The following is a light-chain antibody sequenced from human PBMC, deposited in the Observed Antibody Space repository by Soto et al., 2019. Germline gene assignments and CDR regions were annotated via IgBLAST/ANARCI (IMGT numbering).Light chain of an antibody. CDR2: GAS. J-gene: IGKJ5*01. Sequence: EIVLTQSPGNLSLSAGERATLSCRASQSVSSSYLAWYQQKPGQAPRLLIYGASSRATGIPDRFSGSGSGTDFTLTISRLEPEDFAVYYCQQYGSSITFGQGTRREI. V-gene: IGKV3-20*01. CDR3: QQYGSSIT. CDR1: QSVSSSY.